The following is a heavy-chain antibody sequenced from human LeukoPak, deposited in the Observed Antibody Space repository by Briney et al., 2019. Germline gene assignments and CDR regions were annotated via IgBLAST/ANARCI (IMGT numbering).Heavy chain of an antibody. CDR1: GGSISSGGYS. D-gene: IGHD3-3*01. Sequence: SETLSLTCAVSGGSISSGGYSWSWIRQPPGKGLEWIGYIYYSGSTHYNPSLKSRVTMSVDTSKNQFSLNLSSVTAADTAVYYCARDRAFGLNYYYYYMDVWGKGTTVTISS. V-gene: IGHV4-30-4*07. J-gene: IGHJ6*03. CDR2: IYYSGST. CDR3: ARDRAFGLNYYYYYMDV.